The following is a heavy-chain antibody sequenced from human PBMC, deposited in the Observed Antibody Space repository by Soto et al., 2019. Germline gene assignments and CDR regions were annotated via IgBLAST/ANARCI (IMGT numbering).Heavy chain of an antibody. CDR2: IKPDESEK. Sequence: VQLVESGGGLVKPGGSLRLSCAASGFTFSDYYMSWVRQAPGKGLEWVARIKPDESEKKYADSVKGRFSISRDNAKNSMYLQMDSLRGEDTAVYYCVRGGSNYASWGQGTLVTVSS. J-gene: IGHJ5*02. CDR1: GFTFSDYY. CDR3: VRGGSNYAS. D-gene: IGHD4-4*01. V-gene: IGHV3-7*01.